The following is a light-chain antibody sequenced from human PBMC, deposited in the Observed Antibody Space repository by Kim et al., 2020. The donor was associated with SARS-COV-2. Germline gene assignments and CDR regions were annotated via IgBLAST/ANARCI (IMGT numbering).Light chain of an antibody. J-gene: IGKJ5*01. CDR3: QQYSSSPIT. V-gene: IGKV3-20*01. CDR2: GAL. Sequence: SPGETATLSCRASQTVADNYVAWYRLRPGQPPRLLIYGALHRGTGIPDRFSGAASGTSFTLTISRLEPEDFTLYFCQQYSSSPITFGQGTRLEIK. CDR1: QTVADNY.